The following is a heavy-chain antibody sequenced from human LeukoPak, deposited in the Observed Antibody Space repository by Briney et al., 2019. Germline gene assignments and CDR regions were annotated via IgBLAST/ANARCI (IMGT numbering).Heavy chain of an antibody. CDR1: GGSVSSGSYY. CDR3: ARCYYDSSGYNFDY. V-gene: IGHV4-61*01. D-gene: IGHD3-22*01. CDR2: IYNSGST. J-gene: IGHJ4*02. Sequence: SETLSLTCTVSGGSVSSGSYYWSWIRQPPGKGLEWIGYIYNSGSTNYNPSLKSRVTISVDTSKNQFSLKLSSVTAADTAVYYCARCYYDSSGYNFDYWGRGTLVTVSS.